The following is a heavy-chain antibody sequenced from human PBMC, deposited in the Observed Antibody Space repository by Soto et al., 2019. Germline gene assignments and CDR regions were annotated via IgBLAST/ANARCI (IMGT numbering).Heavy chain of an antibody. Sequence: GGSLRLSCAASGFTFSSYAMKWVRQAPGKGLEWVSLIGESGTPTYYADSVKGRFTISRDNSGNTLFLEMYSLRAEDTAVYYCAKDPYPVIAVAGLFDYWGQGTLVTVSS. J-gene: IGHJ4*02. D-gene: IGHD6-19*01. V-gene: IGHV3-23*01. CDR3: AKDPYPVIAVAGLFDY. CDR1: GFTFSSYA. CDR2: IGESGTPT.